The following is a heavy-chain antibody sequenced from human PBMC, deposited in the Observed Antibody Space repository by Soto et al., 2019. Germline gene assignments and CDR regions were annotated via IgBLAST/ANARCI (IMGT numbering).Heavy chain of an antibody. CDR2: ISAYNGKT. D-gene: IGHD1-1*01. CDR3: AREDPPNFN. Sequence: QVQLVQSGAEVKKPGASVKVSCKASGYTFTSYGISCVRQAPGQGLEWMGWISAYNGKTNYAQKVKGRVTMTPDTSTSPAYMELRSLRSDDQAMHYCAREDPPNFNWGQRTLVTVAS. CDR1: GYTFTSYG. V-gene: IGHV1-18*01. J-gene: IGHJ4*02.